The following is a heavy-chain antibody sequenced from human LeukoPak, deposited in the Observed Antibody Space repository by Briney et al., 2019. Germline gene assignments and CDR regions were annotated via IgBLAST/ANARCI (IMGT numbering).Heavy chain of an antibody. Sequence: GASVKVSCKASGGTFSSYAISWVRQAPGQGLEWMGGIIPIFGTANYAQKFQGRVTITADKSTSTAYMELSSLRSEDTAVYYCAKFVAGTLSGFRVYNWFDPWGQGTLVTVSS. CDR2: IIPIFGTA. CDR3: AKFVAGTLSGFRVYNWFDP. V-gene: IGHV1-69*06. J-gene: IGHJ5*02. CDR1: GGTFSSYA. D-gene: IGHD6-19*01.